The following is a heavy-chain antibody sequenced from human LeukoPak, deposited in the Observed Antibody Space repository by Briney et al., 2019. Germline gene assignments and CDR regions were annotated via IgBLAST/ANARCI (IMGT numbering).Heavy chain of an antibody. CDR3: AKDRENDSSGYYYNWFDP. J-gene: IGHJ5*02. V-gene: IGHV3-23*01. CDR2: ISGSGGST. CDR1: GFTFSSYG. Sequence: GGSLRLSCAASGFTFSSYGMSWVRQAPGKGLEWVSAISGSGGSTYYADSVKGRFTISRDNSKNTLYLQMNSLRAEDTAVYYCAKDRENDSSGYYYNWFDPWGQGTLVTVSS. D-gene: IGHD3-22*01.